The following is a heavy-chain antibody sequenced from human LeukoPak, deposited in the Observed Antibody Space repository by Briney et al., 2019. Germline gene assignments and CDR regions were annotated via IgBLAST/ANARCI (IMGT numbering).Heavy chain of an antibody. J-gene: IGHJ6*04. CDR1: GYTFTNYG. CDR2: ISGYNGST. D-gene: IGHD3-10*01. V-gene: IGHV1-18*04. Sequence: ASVKVSCKASGYTFTNYGISWVRQAPGQGLEWMGWISGYNGSTNYAQKVQGRVTMTTDTSTSTAYMELRSLRSDDTAVYYCARVETMVRGGYDYYYYGMDVWGKGTTVTVSA. CDR3: ARVETMVRGGYDYYYYGMDV.